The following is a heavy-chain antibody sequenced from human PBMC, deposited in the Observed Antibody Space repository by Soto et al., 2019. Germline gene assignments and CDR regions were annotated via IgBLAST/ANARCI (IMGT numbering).Heavy chain of an antibody. D-gene: IGHD2-15*01. V-gene: IGHV3-23*01. Sequence: EVQLLESGGGLVQPGGSLRLSCAASGFTFSSYAMSWVRQAPGKGLEWVSAISGSGGSTYYADSVKGRFTISRDNSKNTRYLQMNSLRAEDTAVYYCAKDWDCSGGSCSGAFDIWGQGTMVTVSS. CDR2: ISGSGGST. J-gene: IGHJ3*02. CDR3: AKDWDCSGGSCSGAFDI. CDR1: GFTFSSYA.